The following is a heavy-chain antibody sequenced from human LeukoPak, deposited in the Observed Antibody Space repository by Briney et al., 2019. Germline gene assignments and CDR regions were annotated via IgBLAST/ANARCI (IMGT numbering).Heavy chain of an antibody. Sequence: SETLSLTCSVSGGSMYSSTYYWGWIRQPPGKGLEWIGTIYYSGSTYYNPSLKSRVTISVDTSKNQFSLKLSSVTAADAAVYYCAKRTDPYYYDSSGYSSNWYFDLWGRGTLVTVSS. J-gene: IGHJ2*01. V-gene: IGHV4-39*07. CDR3: AKRTDPYYYDSSGYSSNWYFDL. CDR2: IYYSGST. D-gene: IGHD3-22*01. CDR1: GGSMYSSTYY.